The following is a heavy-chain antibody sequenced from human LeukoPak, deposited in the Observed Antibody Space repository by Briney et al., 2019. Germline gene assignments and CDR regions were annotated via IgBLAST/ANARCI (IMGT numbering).Heavy chain of an antibody. V-gene: IGHV1-18*01. J-gene: IGHJ6*02. CDR2: ISAYNGNT. D-gene: IGHD6-13*01. CDR3: ARGGGAGFFYYYYGMDV. Sequence: ASVKVSCKASGYTFTSYGISWVRQAPGQGLEWMGWISAYNGNTNYAQKLQGRVTMTTDTSTSTAYMELRRLRSGDTAVYYCARGGGAGFFYYYYGMDVWGQGTTVTVSS. CDR1: GYTFTSYG.